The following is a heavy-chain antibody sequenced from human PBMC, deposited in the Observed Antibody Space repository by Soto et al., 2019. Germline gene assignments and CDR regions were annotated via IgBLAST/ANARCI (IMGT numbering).Heavy chain of an antibody. CDR1: GFTFSSYA. D-gene: IGHD1-26*01. V-gene: IGHV3-30*03. CDR3: GILASGNYPGEYFDH. J-gene: IGHJ4*02. Sequence: QVQLVESGGGVVQPGRSLRLSCAASGFTFSSYAMHWVRQAPGKGLEWVAIISYDGTNKYYADSVKGRFTISRDNSKNKLYLQKNSLRPEEKAMYYCGILASGNYPGEYFDHWGQGTLGNLSS. CDR2: ISYDGTNK.